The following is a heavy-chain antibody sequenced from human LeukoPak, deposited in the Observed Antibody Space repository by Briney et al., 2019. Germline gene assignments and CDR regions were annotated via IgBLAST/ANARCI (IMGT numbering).Heavy chain of an antibody. J-gene: IGHJ5*02. V-gene: IGHV4-59*01. CDR3: ARDEPVGGWFDP. D-gene: IGHD3-16*01. CDR2: IYYSGST. CDR1: GDSISAYY. Sequence: SETLSLTCTVSGDSISAYYWSWIRQPPEKGLEYIGYIYYSGSTNYNPSLKSRVTISVDTSKNQFSLKLSSVTAADTAVYYCARDEPVGGWFDPWGQGTLVTVSS.